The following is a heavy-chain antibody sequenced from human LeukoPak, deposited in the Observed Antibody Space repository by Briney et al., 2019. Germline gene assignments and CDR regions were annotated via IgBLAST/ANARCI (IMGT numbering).Heavy chain of an antibody. V-gene: IGHV3-30*04. CDR1: GFTFSSYA. CDR2: ISYDGSNK. J-gene: IGHJ4*02. CDR3: AKDGATAMAFDY. Sequence: GGSLRLSCAASGFTFSSYAMHWVRQAPGKGLEWVAVISYDGSNKYYADSVKGRFTISRDNSKNTLYLQMNGLRAEDTAVYYCAKDGATAMAFDYWGQGTLVTVSS. D-gene: IGHD5-18*01.